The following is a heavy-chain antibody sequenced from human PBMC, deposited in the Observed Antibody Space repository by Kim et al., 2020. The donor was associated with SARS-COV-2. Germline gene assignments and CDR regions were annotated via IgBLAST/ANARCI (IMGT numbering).Heavy chain of an antibody. CDR3: ARDRGSYSHDSDY. D-gene: IGHD3-10*01. V-gene: IGHV1-18*01. Sequence: NYAQKVQGRVTMTTDTSMRTAYMELSSLRADDTAVYFCARDRGSYSHDSDYWGRGTPVTVS. J-gene: IGHJ4*02.